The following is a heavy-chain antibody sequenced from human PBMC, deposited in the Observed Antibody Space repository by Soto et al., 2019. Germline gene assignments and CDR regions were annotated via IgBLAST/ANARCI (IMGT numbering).Heavy chain of an antibody. J-gene: IGHJ4*02. CDR1: GFNVSNNY. CDR3: ARATRYFYSFDS. Sequence: ILSCAACGFNVSNNYMTWLRQAPGKGLEWVSVIYTGGSTYYAASVKGRSSISRDSSKNMVFLHMNSLRVEDTAVYYCARATRYFYSFDSWGQGTLVTVSS. D-gene: IGHD1-1*01. V-gene: IGHV3-53*01. CDR2: IYTGGST.